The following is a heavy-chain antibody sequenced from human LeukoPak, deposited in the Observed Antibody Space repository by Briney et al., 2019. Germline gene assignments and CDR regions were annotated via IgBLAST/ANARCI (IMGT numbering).Heavy chain of an antibody. Sequence: GESLRLSCAASGFTFSSYGMHWVRQAPGKGLEWVAVIWYDGSNKYYADSVKGRFTISRDNSKNTLYLQMNSLRAEDTAVYYCARDRLRFLEWSGYGMDVWGQGTTVTVSS. CDR3: ARDRLRFLEWSGYGMDV. J-gene: IGHJ6*02. D-gene: IGHD3-3*01. V-gene: IGHV3-33*01. CDR2: IWYDGSNK. CDR1: GFTFSSYG.